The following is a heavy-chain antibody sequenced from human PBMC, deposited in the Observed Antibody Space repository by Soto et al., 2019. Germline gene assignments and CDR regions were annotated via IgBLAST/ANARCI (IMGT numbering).Heavy chain of an antibody. D-gene: IGHD6-13*01. Sequence: XGPTMVTATPGLTLTCTFTGFSLSTTGVCVGWIRPPPGKALEWLALIYWHDDKRYSPSLKSRLTITKDTSKNQVVLTMTNVDPVDTATYYCAHRGGAAVGLYYFDYRGPVPLVTVSS. CDR2: IYWHDDK. V-gene: IGHV2-5*01. CDR3: AHRGGAAVGLYYFDY. J-gene: IGHJ4*02. CDR1: GFSLSTTGVC.